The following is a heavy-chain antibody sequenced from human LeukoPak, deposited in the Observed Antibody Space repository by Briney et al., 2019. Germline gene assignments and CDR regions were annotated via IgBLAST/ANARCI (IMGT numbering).Heavy chain of an antibody. CDR2: INHSGST. D-gene: IGHD3-3*01. CDR1: GGSFSGYY. J-gene: IGHJ4*02. Sequence: KASETLSLTCAVYGGSFSGYYWSWIRQPPGKGLEWIGEINHSGSTNYNPSLKSRVTISADTSKNQFSLKLSSVTAADTAVYYCARTPHTIFGVVILFDYWGQGTLVTVSS. CDR3: ARTPHTIFGVVILFDY. V-gene: IGHV4-34*01.